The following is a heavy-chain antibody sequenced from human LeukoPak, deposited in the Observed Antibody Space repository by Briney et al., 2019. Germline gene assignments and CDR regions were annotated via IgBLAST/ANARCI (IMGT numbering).Heavy chain of an antibody. CDR2: IYYSGST. CDR3: AREKCGGDCYSFDP. J-gene: IGHJ5*02. Sequence: SETLSLTCSVSGGSISSSGYYWSWIRQPPGKGLEWIGYIYYSGSTNYNPSLKSRVTISVDTSKNQFSLKLSSVTAADTAVYYCAREKCGGDCYSFDPWGQGTLVTVSS. V-gene: IGHV4-61*08. CDR1: GGSISSSGYY. D-gene: IGHD2-21*02.